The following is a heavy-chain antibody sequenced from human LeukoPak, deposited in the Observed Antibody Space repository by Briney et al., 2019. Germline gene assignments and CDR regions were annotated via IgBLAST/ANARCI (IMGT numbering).Heavy chain of an antibody. V-gene: IGHV1-2*02. CDR2: INPNSGGT. J-gene: IGHJ5*02. Sequence: VSVNVSCKASGYTFTGYYMHWVRQAPGQGLEWMGWINPNSGGTNYAQKFQGRVTMTRDTSISTAYMELSRLRSDDTAVYYCARDLGEVPGGGFDPWGQGTLVTVSS. CDR3: ARDLGEVPGGGFDP. D-gene: IGHD2-21*01. CDR1: GYTFTGYY.